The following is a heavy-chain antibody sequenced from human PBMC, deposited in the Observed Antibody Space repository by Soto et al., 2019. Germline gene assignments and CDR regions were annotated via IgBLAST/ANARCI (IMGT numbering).Heavy chain of an antibody. V-gene: IGHV4-61*05. D-gene: IGHD6-19*01. CDR2: ISDSGNT. CDR1: GGSISSSSYY. J-gene: IGHJ6*03. CDR3: VRGNSGWSPYRSRLFHFYYMDV. Sequence: PSETLSLTCTVSGGSISSSSYYWGWIRQPPGKGLEWLGYISDSGNTNYNPSLKSRVAMSIDTSKRQLSLNLWSLTAADTAVYYCVRGNSGWSPYRSRLFHFYYMDVWGKGTTVTVSS.